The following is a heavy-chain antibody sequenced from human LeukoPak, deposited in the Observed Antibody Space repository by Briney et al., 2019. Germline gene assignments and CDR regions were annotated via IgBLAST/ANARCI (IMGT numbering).Heavy chain of an antibody. CDR2: ISSSSSYI. V-gene: IGHV3-21*01. D-gene: IGHD3-9*01. J-gene: IGHJ4*02. CDR3: ARDLSPYFAPFDS. Sequence: GGSLRLSCSASGFTFSRSTMSWVRQAPGKGLEWVSCISSSSSYIYYADSVKGRFTISRDNAESSLYLQLSSLRAEDTAVYYCARDLSPYFAPFDSWGQGTLVTVSS. CDR1: GFTFSRST.